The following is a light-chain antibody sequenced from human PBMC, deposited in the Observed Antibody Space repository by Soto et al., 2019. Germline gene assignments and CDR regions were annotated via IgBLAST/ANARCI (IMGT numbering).Light chain of an antibody. CDR2: EDN. CDR3: GTWDSSMSVFV. V-gene: IGLV1-51*02. CDR1: SSNIGKNY. J-gene: IGLJ1*01. Sequence: SVLPQPPSVSAAPGQKVTFSCSGSSSNIGKNYVSWYQQVPGTAPKLLIYEDNKRRSGIPDRFSGSKSGTSATLGITGLQTGDEADYYCGTWDSSMSVFVFGTGTKVTV.